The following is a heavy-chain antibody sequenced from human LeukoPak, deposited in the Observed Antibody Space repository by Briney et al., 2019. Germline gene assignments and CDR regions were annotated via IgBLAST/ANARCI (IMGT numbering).Heavy chain of an antibody. J-gene: IGHJ4*02. D-gene: IGHD6-19*01. CDR2: IYYSGST. V-gene: IGHV4-59*01. CDR1: GGSISSYY. Sequence: SETLSLTCTVSGGSISSYYWSWIRQPPGKGLEWIGYIYYSGSTNYNPSLKSRVTISVDTSKNQFSLKLSSVTAADTAVYYCARVNPGWYGYYFDYWGQGTLVTVSS. CDR3: ARVNPGWYGYYFDY.